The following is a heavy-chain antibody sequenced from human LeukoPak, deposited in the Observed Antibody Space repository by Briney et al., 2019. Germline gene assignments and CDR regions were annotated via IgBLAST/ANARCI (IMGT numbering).Heavy chain of an antibody. V-gene: IGHV4-59*01. CDR1: GGSISSYF. CDR3: ARVEGATAFDI. CDR2: IYHSGST. D-gene: IGHD1-26*01. J-gene: IGHJ3*02. Sequence: SETLSLTCTVSGGSISSYFWSWIRQPPGKGLEWIGYIYHSGSTHYNPSLKSRVTISVDTSKNQFSLKLSSVTAADTAVYYCARVEGATAFDIWGQGTMVTVSS.